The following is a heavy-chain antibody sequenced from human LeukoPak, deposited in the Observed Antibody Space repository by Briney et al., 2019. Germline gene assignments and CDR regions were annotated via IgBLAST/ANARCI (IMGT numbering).Heavy chain of an antibody. CDR2: ISSNGGST. J-gene: IGHJ4*02. CDR1: GFTFSSYA. D-gene: IGHD3-10*01. CDR3: ARRRGDYFDY. V-gene: IGHV3-64*01. Sequence: PGGSLRLSCSASGFTFSSYAMHWVRQAPGKGLEYVSGISSNGGSTYYANSVKGRFTISRDNSKNTLYLQMGSLRAEDMAVYYCARRRGDYFDYWGQGTLVTVSS.